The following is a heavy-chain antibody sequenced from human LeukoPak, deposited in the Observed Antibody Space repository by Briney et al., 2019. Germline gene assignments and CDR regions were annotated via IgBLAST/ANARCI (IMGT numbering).Heavy chain of an antibody. CDR1: GFTFSSYA. Sequence: PGGSLRLSCAASGFTFSSYAMHWVRQAPGKGLEWVAVISYDGSNKYYADSVKGRFTISRDNSKNTLYLQMNSLRAEDTAVYYCAREIPPAAYFDYWGQGTLVTVSS. CDR3: AREIPPAAYFDY. D-gene: IGHD6-25*01. CDR2: ISYDGSNK. V-gene: IGHV3-30-3*01. J-gene: IGHJ4*02.